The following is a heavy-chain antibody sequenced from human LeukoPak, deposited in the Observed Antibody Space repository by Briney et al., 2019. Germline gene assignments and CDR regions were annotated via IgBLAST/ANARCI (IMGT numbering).Heavy chain of an antibody. V-gene: IGHV4-4*07. CDR3: ARTSGDF. Sequence: SETLSLTCSVSGGSISAFYWSWIRQPAGKGLEWIGRIYNSGNTNYNPSLKSRVTMSLDTSKNQFSLKLSSVTAAETAVYYCARTSGDFWGQGILVTVSS. J-gene: IGHJ4*02. CDR2: IYNSGNT. D-gene: IGHD7-27*01. CDR1: GGSISAFY.